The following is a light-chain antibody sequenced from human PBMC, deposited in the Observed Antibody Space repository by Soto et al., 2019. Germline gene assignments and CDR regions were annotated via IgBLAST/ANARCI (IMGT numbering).Light chain of an antibody. V-gene: IGLV2-14*01. CDR2: EVT. J-gene: IGLJ1*01. CDR1: SSDVGGSDH. CDR3: SSYTATRTYV. Sequence: QSVLTQPASVSESPGQSIAISFTGSSSDVGGSDHVSWYQQHPGKAPKLMIYEVTNRPSGVSNRFSGSKSGNTASLTISGLQAEDEADYYCSSYTATRTYVFGTGTKLTVL.